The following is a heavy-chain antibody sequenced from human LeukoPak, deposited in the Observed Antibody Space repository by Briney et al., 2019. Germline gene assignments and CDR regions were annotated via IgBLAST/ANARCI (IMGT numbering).Heavy chain of an antibody. J-gene: IGHJ5*02. CDR3: ARTTEDCNSASCYQYCFDP. CDR1: GGSISSYY. Sequence: SETLSLTCTVSGGSISSYYWSWIRQPPGRGLEWIGYIYYSGYPNYNPSLKSRVTISVDTSKNQFSLKLSSVTAADTAVYYCARTTEDCNSASCYQYCFDPWGQGTLVTVSS. D-gene: IGHD2-2*01. CDR2: IYYSGYP. V-gene: IGHV4-59*01.